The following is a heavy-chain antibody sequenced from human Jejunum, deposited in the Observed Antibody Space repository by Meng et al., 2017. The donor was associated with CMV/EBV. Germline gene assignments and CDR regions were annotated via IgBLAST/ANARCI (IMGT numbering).Heavy chain of an antibody. CDR3: VRDRFGVITPDVFDI. CDR1: FAFSTYA. Sequence: FAFSTYAMAWVRQAPGKGLEWVPSISAGSDYIYYADSVKGRFTVSRDNAKNSLYLQMNSLRAEDTAVYYCVRDRFGVITPDVFDIWGQGTMVTVSS. D-gene: IGHD3-10*01. V-gene: IGHV3-21*01. CDR2: ISAGSDYI. J-gene: IGHJ3*02.